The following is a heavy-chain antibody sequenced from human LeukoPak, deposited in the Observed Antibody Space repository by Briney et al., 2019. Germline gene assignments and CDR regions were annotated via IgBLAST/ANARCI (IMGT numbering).Heavy chain of an antibody. D-gene: IGHD2-15*01. CDR1: GGTFSSYA. CDR3: ARVETRVVAALRLGY. CDR2: INPNSGGT. Sequence: GSSVKVSCKASGGTFSSYAISWVRQAPGQGLEWMGWINPNSGGTNYAQKFQGRVTMTRDTSISTAYMELSRLRSDDTAVYYCARVETRVVAALRLGYWGQGTLVTVSS. V-gene: IGHV1-2*02. J-gene: IGHJ4*02.